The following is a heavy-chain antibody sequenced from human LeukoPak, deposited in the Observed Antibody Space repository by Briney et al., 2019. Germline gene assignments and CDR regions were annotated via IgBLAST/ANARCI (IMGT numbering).Heavy chain of an antibody. CDR3: ARGVGQDAFDV. J-gene: IGHJ3*01. CDR2: IYSGGNT. Sequence: TGGSLRLSCVVSGFSVKNNYMSWVRQAPGKGLEWVSVIYSGGNTYYADSVKGRFTVSKDNSKNTVYLQMTNLRVEDTAVYYCARGVGQDAFDVWGQGTMVTVSS. D-gene: IGHD1-26*01. V-gene: IGHV3-53*01. CDR1: GFSVKNNY.